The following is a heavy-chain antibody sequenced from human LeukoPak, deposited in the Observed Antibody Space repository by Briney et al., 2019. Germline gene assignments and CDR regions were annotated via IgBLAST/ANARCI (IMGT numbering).Heavy chain of an antibody. D-gene: IGHD5-18*01. CDR2: IKEDGSEE. Sequence: SGGSLRLSCVASGFTFGTYWMNWVRQSPGKGLEWVATIKEDGSEEYYMDSVKGRFTISRDNAKSSLYLQMNCLRVEDTAVYYCARGGYRFGPNYWGQGTLVSVSS. V-gene: IGHV3-7*03. CDR1: GFTFGTYW. J-gene: IGHJ4*02. CDR3: ARGGYRFGPNY.